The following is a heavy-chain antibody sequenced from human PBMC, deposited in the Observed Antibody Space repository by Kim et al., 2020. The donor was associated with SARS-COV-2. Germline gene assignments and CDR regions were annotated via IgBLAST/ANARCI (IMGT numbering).Heavy chain of an antibody. D-gene: IGHD2-2*01. CDR1: GFTFGDYA. V-gene: IGHV3-49*03. CDR3: TRGSPAAFRIYYGMDV. J-gene: IGHJ6*02. CDR2: IRSKAYGGTT. Sequence: GGSLRLSCTASGFTFGDYAMSWFRQAPGKGLEWVGFIRSKAYGGTTEYAASVKGRFTISRDDSKSIAYLQMNSLKTEDTAVYYCTRGSPAAFRIYYGMDVWGQGTTVTVSS.